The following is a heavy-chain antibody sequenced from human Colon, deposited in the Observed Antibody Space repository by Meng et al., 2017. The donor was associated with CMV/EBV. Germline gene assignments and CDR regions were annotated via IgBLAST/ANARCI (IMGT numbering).Heavy chain of an antibody. D-gene: IGHD2-8*01. CDR1: GFTFNKYC. CDR2: TNEDGSDK. V-gene: IGHV3-7*01. J-gene: IGHJ4*02. CDR3: ASTGPLYGLYFCY. Sequence: GESLKISCAASGFTFNKYCMTWVRQSPGKGLEWVAKTNEDGSDKYYVDSVKGRFTIFRDNAKNSVYLQMNSLRAEDTAVYYCASTGPLYGLYFCYWGQGTLVTVSS.